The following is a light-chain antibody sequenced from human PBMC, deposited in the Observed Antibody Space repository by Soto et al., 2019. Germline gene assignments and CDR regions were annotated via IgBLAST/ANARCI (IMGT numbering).Light chain of an antibody. J-gene: IGKJ4*02. Sequence: AVRMTQSPASFSASTGDRVTITCRASQGVSTYLAWYQHKPGKAPKLLIYDASTLQSGVPSRFSGSGSGIDFTLTISCLQAEDFATYYCQQYYSDPLTFGGGTKVDIK. CDR2: DAS. V-gene: IGKV1-8*01. CDR1: QGVSTY. CDR3: QQYYSDPLT.